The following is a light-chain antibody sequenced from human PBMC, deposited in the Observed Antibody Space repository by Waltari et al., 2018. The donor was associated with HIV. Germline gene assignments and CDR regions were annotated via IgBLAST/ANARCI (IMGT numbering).Light chain of an antibody. CDR3: QQYYYIPYT. Sequence: DIVLTQSPDSLAVSLGERATINCKSSQNVLSTSSKKNFLAWYQQKPGQSPKLLIYWASNREFGVPDRFSGSGSGRNFSLTISSLQAEDVAVYFCQQYYYIPYTFGQGTKLEIK. V-gene: IGKV4-1*01. CDR1: QNVLSTSSKKNF. CDR2: WAS. J-gene: IGKJ2*01.